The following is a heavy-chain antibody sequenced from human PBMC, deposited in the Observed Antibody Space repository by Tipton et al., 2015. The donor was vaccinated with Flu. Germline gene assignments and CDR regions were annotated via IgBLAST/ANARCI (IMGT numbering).Heavy chain of an antibody. Sequence: GLVKPSETLSLTCTVSGGSITSYYWSWIRQPPGKGLEWIGYIYYSGSTNYNPSLKSRVTISLDTSENQLSLKLNAMTAADTAVYYCARVNRGFFDYWGQGTLVTVSS. D-gene: IGHD1/OR15-1a*01. CDR2: IYYSGST. CDR3: ARVNRGFFDY. CDR1: GGSITSYY. V-gene: IGHV4-59*01. J-gene: IGHJ4*02.